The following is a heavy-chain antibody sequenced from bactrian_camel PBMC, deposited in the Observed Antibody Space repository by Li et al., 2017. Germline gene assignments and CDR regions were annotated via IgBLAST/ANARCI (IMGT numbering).Heavy chain of an antibody. V-gene: IGHV3S40*01. CDR3: NAACRRMGTY. Sequence: VQLVESGGGSVQPGGSLRLSCVASGYGYSDYMGWFRQAPGKEREGVAALYISAVTTYYADTVKGRFTISQDNAKNTVDLQMNSLKPEDTAMYYCNAACRRMGTYWGQGTQVTVS. CDR1: GYGYSDY. CDR2: LYISAVTT. J-gene: IGHJ4*01. D-gene: IGHD3*01.